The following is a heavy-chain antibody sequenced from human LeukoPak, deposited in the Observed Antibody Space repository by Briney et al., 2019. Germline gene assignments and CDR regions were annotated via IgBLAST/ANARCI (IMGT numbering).Heavy chain of an antibody. CDR2: IKSKTDGGTT. J-gene: IGHJ4*02. CDR1: GFTFSNAW. CDR3: TTAYPTYSSGWYRGDY. V-gene: IGHV3-15*01. D-gene: IGHD6-19*01. Sequence: GGSLRLSCAASGFTFSNAWMSWVRQAPGKGLEWVGRIKSKTDGGTTDYAAPVKGRFTISGDDSKNTLYLQMNSLKTEDTAVYYRTTAYPTYSSGWYRGDYWGQGTLVTVSS.